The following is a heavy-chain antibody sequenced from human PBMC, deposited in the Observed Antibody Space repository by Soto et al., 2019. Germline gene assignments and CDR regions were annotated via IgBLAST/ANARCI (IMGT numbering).Heavy chain of an antibody. CDR1: GYTFTSYG. D-gene: IGHD6-13*01. J-gene: IGHJ4*02. Sequence: QVQLVQSGAEVKKPGASVKVSCKASGYTFTSYGISWVRQAPGQGLEWMGWISAYNGNTNYAQKLQGRVTMTTDTSTSTAYMELRSMRSEATAVYFYARDWASAGPFYYWGQGTLVTVSS. CDR2: ISAYNGNT. V-gene: IGHV1-18*01. CDR3: ARDWASAGPFYY.